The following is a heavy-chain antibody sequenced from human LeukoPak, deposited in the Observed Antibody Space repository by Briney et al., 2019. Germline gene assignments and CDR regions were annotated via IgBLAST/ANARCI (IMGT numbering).Heavy chain of an antibody. CDR2: ISSSSSYI. CDR1: GFTFSSYS. D-gene: IGHD3-22*01. Sequence: GGSLRLSCAASGFTFSSYSINWVRQAPGKGLVWVSSISSSSSYIYYADSVKGRFTISRDNAKNSLYLQMNSLRAEDTAVYYCARDHRGYYDSSDYSSFDYWGQGTLVTVSS. J-gene: IGHJ4*02. V-gene: IGHV3-21*01. CDR3: ARDHRGYYDSSDYSSFDY.